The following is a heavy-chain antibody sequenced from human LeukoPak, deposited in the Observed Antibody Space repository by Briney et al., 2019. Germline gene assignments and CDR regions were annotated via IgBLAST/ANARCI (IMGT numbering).Heavy chain of an antibody. CDR2: ISAYNGNT. CDR3: ARDKTRFLEWLLAYGMDV. Sequence: ASVKVSCKASGYTFTSYGISWVRQAPGQGLEWMGWISAYNGNTNYAQKLQGRVTMTTDTSTSTAYMELRSLRSDDTAVYYCARDKTRFLEWLLAYGMDVWGQGTTVTVSS. CDR1: GYTFTSYG. J-gene: IGHJ6*02. D-gene: IGHD3-3*01. V-gene: IGHV1-18*01.